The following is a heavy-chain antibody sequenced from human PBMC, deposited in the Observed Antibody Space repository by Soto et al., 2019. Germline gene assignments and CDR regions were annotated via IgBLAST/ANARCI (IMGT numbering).Heavy chain of an antibody. CDR1: GGSFSGYY. J-gene: IGHJ4*02. V-gene: IGHV4-34*01. CDR3: ARGRGYSYGYKGGIFDY. D-gene: IGHD5-18*01. CDR2: INHSGST. Sequence: SETLSLTCAVYGGSFSGYYWSWIRQPPGKGLEWIGEINHSGSTNYNPSLKSRVTISVDTSKNQFSLKLSSVTAADTAVYYCARGRGYSYGYKGGIFDYWGQGTLVTVSS.